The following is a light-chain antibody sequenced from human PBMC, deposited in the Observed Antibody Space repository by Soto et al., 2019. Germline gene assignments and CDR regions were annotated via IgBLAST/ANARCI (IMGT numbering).Light chain of an antibody. V-gene: IGLV2-11*01. Sequence: QSVLTQPRSVSGSPGQSVTISCTGTSSDVGGYNYVSWYQQHPGKVPKLMISDVTTRPSGVPDRFSGSKSGYTASLTISGLQAEDEAAYYCCSYAGRYSWVFGGGTKVTVL. J-gene: IGLJ3*02. CDR1: SSDVGGYNY. CDR3: CSYAGRYSWV. CDR2: DVT.